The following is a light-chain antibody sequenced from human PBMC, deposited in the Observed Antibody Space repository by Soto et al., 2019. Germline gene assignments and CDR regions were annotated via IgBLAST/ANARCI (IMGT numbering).Light chain of an antibody. CDR1: QSISSW. Sequence: DIPVPQSPSALSTTVRDRVTITCRASQSISSWLAWYQQKPGKAPKLLIYDASSLESGVPSRFSGSGSGTEFTLSISSLQPDDFATYYSQLSTSYSGPFAQGAKVDI. CDR2: DAS. V-gene: IGKV1-5*01. CDR3: QLSTSYSGP. J-gene: IGKJ1*01.